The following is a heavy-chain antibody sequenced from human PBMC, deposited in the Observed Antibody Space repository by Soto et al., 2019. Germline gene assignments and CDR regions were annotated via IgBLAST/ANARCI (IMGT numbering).Heavy chain of an antibody. CDR3: ASTKACEYSSRPGCYYGMDV. CDR2: IIPIFGTA. J-gene: IGHJ6*02. D-gene: IGHD6-13*01. CDR1: GGTFSSYA. V-gene: IGHV1-69*01. Sequence: QVQLVQSGAEVKKPGSSVKVSCKASGGTFSSYAISWVRQAPGPGLEWMGGIIPIFGTANYAQKFQGRVTITADESTSTAYMELSSLRSEDTAVYYCASTKACEYSSRPGCYYGMDVWGQGTTVTVSS.